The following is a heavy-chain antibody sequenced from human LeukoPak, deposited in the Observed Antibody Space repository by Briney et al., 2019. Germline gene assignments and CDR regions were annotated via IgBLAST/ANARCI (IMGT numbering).Heavy chain of an antibody. D-gene: IGHD6-13*01. CDR2: IYYSGST. V-gene: IGHV4-31*03. CDR3: ARAAAAGTRY. Sequence: SETLSLTCTVSGGSISSGGYYWSSIRQHPGKGLEWIGYIYYSGSTYYNPSLKSRVTISVDTSKNQFSLKLSSVTAADTAVYYCARAAAAGTRYWGQGTLVTVSS. J-gene: IGHJ4*02. CDR1: GGSISSGGYY.